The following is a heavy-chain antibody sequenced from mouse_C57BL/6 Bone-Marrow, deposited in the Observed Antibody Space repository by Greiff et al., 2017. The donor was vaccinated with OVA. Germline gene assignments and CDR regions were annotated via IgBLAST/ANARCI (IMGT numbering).Heavy chain of an antibody. V-gene: IGHV1-64*01. CDR3: ARWYYGSRFAVGY. CDR1: GYTFTGYW. J-gene: IGHJ4*01. D-gene: IGHD1-1*01. CDR2: IHPNSGST. Sequence: QVQLQQPGAELVKPGASVKLSCKASGYTFTGYWMHWVQQRPGQGLEWIGLIHPNSGSTNYNEKFKSKATLTVDKSSSTAYMQLSSLTSEDSAVYYCARWYYGSRFAVGYWGRGTSVTVTA.